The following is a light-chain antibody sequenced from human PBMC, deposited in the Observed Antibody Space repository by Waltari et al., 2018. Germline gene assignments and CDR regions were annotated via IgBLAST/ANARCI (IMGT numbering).Light chain of an antibody. CDR1: QCISTN. CDR2: GAS. J-gene: IGKJ5*01. Sequence: EIVMTQSPATVSVSPGERATLSCRASQCISTNLAWYQQKPGQAPRLLIYGASTRATGSPVRFSGSGSRTEFTLTISSLQSEDFGLYYCQQYNNWPLTVTFGQGTRLDI. CDR3: QQYNNWPLTVT. V-gene: IGKV3D-15*01.